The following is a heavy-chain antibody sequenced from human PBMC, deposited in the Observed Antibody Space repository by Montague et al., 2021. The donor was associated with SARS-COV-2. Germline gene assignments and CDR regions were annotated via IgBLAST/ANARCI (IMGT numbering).Heavy chain of an antibody. V-gene: IGHV3-49*04. Sequence: SLRLSCAASGFTFGDYAMSWVRQAPGKGLEWVGFIRSKAYGGTTXYAASVKGRFTISRDDSKSIAYLQMNSLKTEDTAVYYCTSVGGYYYDSSGYSSFDYWGQGTLVTVSS. J-gene: IGHJ4*02. CDR1: GFTFGDYA. D-gene: IGHD3-22*01. CDR3: TSVGGYYYDSSGYSSFDY. CDR2: IRSKAYGGTT.